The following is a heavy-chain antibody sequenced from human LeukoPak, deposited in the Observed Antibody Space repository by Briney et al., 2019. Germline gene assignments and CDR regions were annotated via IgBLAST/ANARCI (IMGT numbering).Heavy chain of an antibody. CDR2: ISGSGDST. J-gene: IGHJ4*02. Sequence: PGGSLRLSCAASGLTFSSYAMSWVRQAPGKGLEWVSAISGSGDSTYYADSVKGRFTISRDNSKNTLYLQMNSLRAEDTAVYYCAKVFGYSYGYGYWGQGTLVTVSS. CDR3: AKVFGYSYGYGY. D-gene: IGHD5-18*01. CDR1: GLTFSSYA. V-gene: IGHV3-23*01.